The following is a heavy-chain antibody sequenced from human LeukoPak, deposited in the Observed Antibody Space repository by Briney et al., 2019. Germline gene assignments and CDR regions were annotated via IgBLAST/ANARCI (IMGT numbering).Heavy chain of an antibody. J-gene: IGHJ4*02. CDR1: GLTLSGYW. CDR2: INGDASST. Sequence: PGGSLRLSCAASGLTLSGYWMHWVRQAPGKGLVGVSRINGDASSTSYADSVKGRFTISRDNAKSTLYLQMNSLRVEDTAVYYCARARGNTYGYFEYWGQGTLVTVSS. V-gene: IGHV3-74*01. CDR3: ARARGNTYGYFEY. D-gene: IGHD5-18*01.